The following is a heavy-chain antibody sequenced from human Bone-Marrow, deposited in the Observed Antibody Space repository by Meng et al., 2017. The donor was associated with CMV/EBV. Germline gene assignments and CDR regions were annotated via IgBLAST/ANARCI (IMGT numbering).Heavy chain of an antibody. D-gene: IGHD2-2*01. CDR1: AW. Sequence: AWIGSVPQPPGQGLVWFCRTKSHTHGGTTDYAAPVNGRFTISRDDSKNTLYLQMNSLKTEDTAVYYCSTVAIGYCSSSGCYGGDYWGQGTLVTVSS. CDR3: STVAIGYCSSSGCYGGDY. CDR2: TKSHTHGGTT. V-gene: IGHV3-15*01. J-gene: IGHJ4*02.